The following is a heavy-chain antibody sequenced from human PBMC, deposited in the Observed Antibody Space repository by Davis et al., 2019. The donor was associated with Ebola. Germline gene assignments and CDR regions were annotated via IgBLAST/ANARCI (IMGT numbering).Heavy chain of an antibody. CDR2: ISGSGVGT. D-gene: IGHD1-7*01. Sequence: GESLKISCAASGFTFNNYAMNWVRQAPGKGLEWVSAISGSGVGTYYADSVKGRFTISRDNSKNTLYLQMNSLRVDDTAVYYCAKGIIGWNFAFGYWGQGTLVTVSS. J-gene: IGHJ4*02. V-gene: IGHV3-23*01. CDR3: AKGIIGWNFAFGY. CDR1: GFTFNNYA.